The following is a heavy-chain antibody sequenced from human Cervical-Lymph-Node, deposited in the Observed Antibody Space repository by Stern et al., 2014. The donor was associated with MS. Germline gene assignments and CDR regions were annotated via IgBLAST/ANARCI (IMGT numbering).Heavy chain of an antibody. CDR1: GYSFTSYW. Sequence: EVQLVQSGAEVKKPGEPLRISCKGSGYSFTSYWIGWVRQIPGKGLGWMAVIFPCDSDTKYSPSFQGQVSISADKSISTAYLQWSSLKASDTAMYYCARLAARYYYYGMDVWGQGTTVTVSS. D-gene: IGHD6-6*01. CDR2: IFPCDSDT. J-gene: IGHJ6*02. CDR3: ARLAARYYYYGMDV. V-gene: IGHV5-51*01.